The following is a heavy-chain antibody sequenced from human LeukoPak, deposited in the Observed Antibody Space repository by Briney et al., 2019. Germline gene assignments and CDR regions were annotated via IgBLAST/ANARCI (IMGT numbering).Heavy chain of an antibody. CDR1: GDSISSYY. J-gene: IGHJ4*02. Sequence: PSETLSLTCTVSGDSISSYYWSWIRQPPGKGLEWIGYIYYSGSTNYNPSLKSRVTISVDTSKNQFSLKLSSVTAADTAVYYCARGLMTTVVKYDYWGQGTLVTVSS. V-gene: IGHV4-59*01. D-gene: IGHD4-23*01. CDR2: IYYSGST. CDR3: ARGLMTTVVKYDY.